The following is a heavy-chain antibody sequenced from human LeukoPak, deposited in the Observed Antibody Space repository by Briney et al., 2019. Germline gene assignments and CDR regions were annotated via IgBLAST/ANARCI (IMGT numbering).Heavy chain of an antibody. CDR3: ARVPRSYYYYYYMDV. V-gene: IGHV4-59*01. Sequence: PSETPSLTCNVSGGSISGYHWSWIRQPPGKGLEWLGYIYYSGSSNYNPSLKSRVTTSADTSKNQFSLKLSSVTAADTAVYYCARVPRSYYYYYYMDVWGKGTTVTVSS. CDR1: GGSISGYH. J-gene: IGHJ6*03. CDR2: IYYSGSS.